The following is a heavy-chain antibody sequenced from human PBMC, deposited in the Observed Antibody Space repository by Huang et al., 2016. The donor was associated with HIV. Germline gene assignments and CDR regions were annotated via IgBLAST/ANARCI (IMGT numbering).Heavy chain of an antibody. V-gene: IGHV4-59*02. CDR1: GDSVSSRY. CDR3: VRDQGRLAVGGIDNWFDP. Sequence: QVRLQESGPGLVKPSETLSLSCTVSGDSVSSRYWVWIRHPPGKGLEWIGTVYDSGTTKYNPRLTSRITISVDTSKNGFSLNITSVSAADTAMYFCVRDQGRLAVGGIDNWFDPWGQGALVTVSS. J-gene: IGHJ5*02. D-gene: IGHD6-19*01. CDR2: VYDSGTT.